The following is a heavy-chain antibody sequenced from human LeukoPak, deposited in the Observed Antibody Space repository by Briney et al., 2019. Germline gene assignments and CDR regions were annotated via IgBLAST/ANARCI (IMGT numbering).Heavy chain of an antibody. V-gene: IGHV5-51*01. CDR2: IYPGDSDT. CDR3: ARRLVGATSWSWDAFDI. J-gene: IGHJ3*02. Sequence: GESLKISCKGSGYSFTSYWIGWVRQMPGKGLEWMGIIYPGDSDTRYSPSFQGQVAISADKSISTAYLQWSSLKASDTAMYYCARRLVGATSWSWDAFDIWGQGTMVTVSS. D-gene: IGHD1-26*01. CDR1: GYSFTSYW.